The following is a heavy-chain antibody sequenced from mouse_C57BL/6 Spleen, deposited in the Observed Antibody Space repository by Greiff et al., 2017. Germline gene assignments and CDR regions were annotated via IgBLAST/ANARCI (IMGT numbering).Heavy chain of an antibody. V-gene: IGHV2-2*01. J-gene: IGHJ4*01. CDR1: GFSLTSYG. Sequence: QVQLKESGPGLVQPSQSLSITCTVSGFSLTSYGVHWVRQSPGKGLEWLGVIWSGGSTDYNAALISRPSISKYNWKSQVFFKMNSLQADEAAIYYCAGEGGYYVSAMDYGGQGTSVTVSS. CDR2: IWSGGST. CDR3: AGEGGYYVSAMDY. D-gene: IGHD2-3*01.